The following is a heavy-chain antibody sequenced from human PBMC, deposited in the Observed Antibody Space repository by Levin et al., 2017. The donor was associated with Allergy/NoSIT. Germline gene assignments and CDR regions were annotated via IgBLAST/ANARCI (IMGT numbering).Heavy chain of an antibody. D-gene: IGHD3-10*01. Sequence: GGSLRLSCAASGFTFSDFSIKWVRQAPGKGLEWVSSIGRSSGFIFYADSVRGRFTISRDNAKNSLFLQMSSLRVEDTAVYYCARVRHCPSGSCYSYVMDVWGLGTTVTVSS. CDR2: IGRSSGFI. J-gene: IGHJ6*02. V-gene: IGHV3-21*06. CDR1: GFTFSDFS. CDR3: ARVRHCPSGSCYSYVMDV.